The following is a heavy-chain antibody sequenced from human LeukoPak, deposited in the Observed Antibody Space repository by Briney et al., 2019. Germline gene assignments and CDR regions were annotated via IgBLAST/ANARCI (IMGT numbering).Heavy chain of an antibody. CDR2: ISGSGGST. CDR1: GFTFTSYA. CDR3: AKDRKNIVVAIAAHNY. Sequence: GSLRLSCAASGFTFTSYAMSWVRQAPGKGLEWVSGISGSGGSTNYADSVKGRFTISRDNSKSTLYLQMNSLRAEDTAVYYCAKDRKNIVVAIAAHNYWGQGTLVTVSS. V-gene: IGHV3-23*01. J-gene: IGHJ4*02. D-gene: IGHD2-15*01.